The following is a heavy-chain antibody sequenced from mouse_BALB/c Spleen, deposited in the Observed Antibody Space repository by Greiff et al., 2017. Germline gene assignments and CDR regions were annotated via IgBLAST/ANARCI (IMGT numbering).Heavy chain of an antibody. V-gene: IGHV2-6-7*01. D-gene: IGHD2-1*01. CDR3: ARVYGNYVGNWYFDV. Sequence: VQGVESGPGLVAPSQSLSITCTVSGFSLTGYGVNWVRQPPGKGLEWLGMIWGDGSTDYNSALKSRLSISKDNSKSQVFLKMNSLQTDDTARYYCARVYGNYVGNWYFDVWGAGTTVTVSS. CDR2: IWGDGST. CDR1: GFSLTGYG. J-gene: IGHJ1*01.